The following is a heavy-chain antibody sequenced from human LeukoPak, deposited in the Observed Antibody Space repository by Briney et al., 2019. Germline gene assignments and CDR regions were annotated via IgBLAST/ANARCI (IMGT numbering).Heavy chain of an antibody. D-gene: IGHD6-13*01. V-gene: IGHV1-8*01. CDR1: GYTFTSSD. Sequence: ASVKVSCKASGYTFTSSDINWVRQAPGQGLEWMGWINPNSGRTGYAQKFQGRVTMTANTSINTAYMELSSLRFDDTAVYYCARGRSGLAAAGTYDYWGQGTLITVSS. CDR3: ARGRSGLAAAGTYDY. CDR2: INPNSGRT. J-gene: IGHJ4*02.